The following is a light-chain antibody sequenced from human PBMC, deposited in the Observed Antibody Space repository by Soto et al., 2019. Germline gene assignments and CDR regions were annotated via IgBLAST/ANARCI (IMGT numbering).Light chain of an antibody. CDR1: SSDVGSYDL. CDR2: EGS. Sequence: QSVLTQPASVSGSPGQSITISCTGTSSDVGSYDLVSWYQQHPVKAPKLMIYEGSKRPSGVSNRFSGSKSGNTASLTISGLQAEDEADYYCCSYAGSSYVVFGGGTQLTVL. J-gene: IGLJ2*01. V-gene: IGLV2-23*01. CDR3: CSYAGSSYVV.